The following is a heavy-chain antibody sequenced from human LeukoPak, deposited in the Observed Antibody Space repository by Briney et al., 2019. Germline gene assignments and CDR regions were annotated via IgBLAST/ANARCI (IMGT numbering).Heavy chain of an antibody. J-gene: IGHJ1*01. CDR3: ANEGRGVYVLTYIDV. V-gene: IGHV3-23*01. CDR2: ISGSGTNT. CDR1: GFSSNNFG. D-gene: IGHD2-8*01. Sequence: GGSLRPSCSASGFSSNNFGMSRVRQAPGKGLEWVSTISGSGTNTFSADSVKGRFTISRDNSRNTLYLQMNSLRAEDTALYYCANEGRGVYVLTYIDVGGQGTLVTVSS.